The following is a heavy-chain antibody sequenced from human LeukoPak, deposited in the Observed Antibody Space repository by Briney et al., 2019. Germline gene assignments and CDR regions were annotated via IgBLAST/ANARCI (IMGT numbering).Heavy chain of an antibody. D-gene: IGHD3-22*01. CDR1: GFTFSNYW. CDR2: ISEDGSGK. V-gene: IGHV3-7*01. J-gene: IGHJ4*02. CDR3: VSWAGKYYKSSDYYLAAAYS. Sequence: GGSLRLSCAASGFTFSNYWMSWIRQAPGKGLDWAAHISEDGSGKYYVNSVKGRFTISRDNARNSLYLQMNSLRVEDTAVYYCVSWAGKYYKSSDYYLAAAYSWGQGTLVTVSS.